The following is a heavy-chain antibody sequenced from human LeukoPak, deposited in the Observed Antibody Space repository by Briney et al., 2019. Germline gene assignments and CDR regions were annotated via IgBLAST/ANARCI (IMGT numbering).Heavy chain of an antibody. CDR2: IYYSGST. V-gene: IGHV4-39*01. CDR3: ARLSAGQLWPQSYYYYYGMDV. Sequence: SQTLSLTCTVSGGSISSGGYYWGWIRQPPGKGLEWIGSIYYSGSTYYNPSLKSRVTISVDTSKNQFSLKLSSVTAADTAVYYCARLSAGQLWPQSYYYYYGMDVWGQGTTVTVSS. D-gene: IGHD5-18*01. CDR1: GGSISSGGYY. J-gene: IGHJ6*02.